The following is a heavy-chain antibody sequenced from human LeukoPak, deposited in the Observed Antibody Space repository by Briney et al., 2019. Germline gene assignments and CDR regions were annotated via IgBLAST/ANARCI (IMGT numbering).Heavy chain of an antibody. CDR3: ARGGITMIVVDPDAFDI. CDR2: IIPIFGTA. V-gene: IGHV1-69*13. Sequence: SVKVSCKASGGTFSSYAISWVRQAPGQGLEWMGGIIPIFGTANYAQKFQGRVTITADESTSAAYMELSSLRSEDTAVYYCARGGITMIVVDPDAFDIWGQGTMVTVSS. CDR1: GGTFSSYA. D-gene: IGHD3-22*01. J-gene: IGHJ3*02.